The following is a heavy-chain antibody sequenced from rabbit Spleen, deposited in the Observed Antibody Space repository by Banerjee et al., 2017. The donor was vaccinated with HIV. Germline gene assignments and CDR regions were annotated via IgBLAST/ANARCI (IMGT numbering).Heavy chain of an antibody. V-gene: IGHV1S45*01. CDR3: TRWTTGGGGYKL. Sequence: QEQLVESGGGLVKPGASLTLTCTASGFSFSSGYDMCWVRQAPGKGLEWIACIYTGSSGDTYYASWAKGRFALSKTSSATVTLQITSLTVADTATYFCTRWTTGGGGYKLWGPGTLVTVS. CDR2: IYTGSSGDT. D-gene: IGHD1-1*01. CDR1: GFSFSSGYD. J-gene: IGHJ4*01.